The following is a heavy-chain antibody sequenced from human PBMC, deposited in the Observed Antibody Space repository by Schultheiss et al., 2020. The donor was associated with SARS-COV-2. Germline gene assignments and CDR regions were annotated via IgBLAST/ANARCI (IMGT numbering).Heavy chain of an antibody. CDR2: ISAYNGNT. CDR1: GGTFSSYA. V-gene: IGHV1-18*01. J-gene: IGHJ4*01. D-gene: IGHD3-10*01. CDR3: ARVGTAEYYFDY. Sequence: ASVKVSCKASGGTFSSYAISWVRQAPGQGLEWMGGISAYNGNTNYAQKLQGRVTMTTDTSTSTAYMELRSLRSDDTAVYYCARVGTAEYYFDYWGHGTLVTVSS.